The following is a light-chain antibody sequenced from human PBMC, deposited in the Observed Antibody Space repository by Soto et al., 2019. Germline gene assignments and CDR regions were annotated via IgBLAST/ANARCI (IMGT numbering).Light chain of an antibody. V-gene: IGLV1-40*01. CDR2: GNS. CDR1: SSNIGAGYD. J-gene: IGLJ1*01. CDR3: QSYDSSLSVNYV. Sequence: QSVLTQPPSVSGGPGQRVTISCTGSSSNIGAGYDVHWYQQLPGTAPKLLIYGNSNRPSGVPDRFSGSKSGTSASLAITGLQAEDEADYYCQSYDSSLSVNYVFGTGNKITVL.